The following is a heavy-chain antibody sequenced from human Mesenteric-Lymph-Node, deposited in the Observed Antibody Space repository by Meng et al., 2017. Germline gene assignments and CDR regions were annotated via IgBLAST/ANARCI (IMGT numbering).Heavy chain of an antibody. Sequence: HVQLVQSGADVKKPWASVKVSCKASGYTFSSDGITWVRQATGQGLEWMGWISAYNGNTNYAQRLQGRVTMTTDTSTSTAYMEMRSLRSDDTAVYYCARLGLQTTGLNDCWGQGTLVTVSS. J-gene: IGHJ4*02. V-gene: IGHV1-18*01. CDR2: ISAYNGNT. CDR3: ARLGLQTTGLNDC. D-gene: IGHD3-9*01. CDR1: GYTFSSDG.